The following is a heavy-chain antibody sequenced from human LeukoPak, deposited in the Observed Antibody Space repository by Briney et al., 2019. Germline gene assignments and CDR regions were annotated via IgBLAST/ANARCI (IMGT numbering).Heavy chain of an antibody. CDR2: INPSGGST. J-gene: IGHJ4*02. V-gene: IGHV1-46*01. D-gene: IGHD3-16*02. CDR3: ARYMITFGEVIVHSMELDY. CDR1: GYTFTSYY. Sequence: ASVKVSCKASGYTFTSYYMHWVRQAPGQGLEWMGIINPSGGSTSYAQKFQGRVTITTDESTSTAYMELSSLRSEDTAVYYCARYMITFGEVIVHSMELDYWGQGTLVTVSS.